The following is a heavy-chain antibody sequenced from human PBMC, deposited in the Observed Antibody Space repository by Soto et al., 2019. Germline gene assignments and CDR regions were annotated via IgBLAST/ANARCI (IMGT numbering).Heavy chain of an antibody. D-gene: IGHD2-15*01. CDR3: ARANSDPSSYFFAH. V-gene: IGHV3-9*01. CDR2: ISWNRGDI. CDR1: GFIFDDYT. Sequence: DVQLVESGGGLVQPGGSLRLSCAASGFIFDDYTMHWVRQAPEKGMEWVSDISWNRGDIKYADSVRGRFTISRDNAKNTLDLPMTSLRPGDTAFYYCARANSDPSSYFFAHWGQGTLVTVSS. J-gene: IGHJ4*02.